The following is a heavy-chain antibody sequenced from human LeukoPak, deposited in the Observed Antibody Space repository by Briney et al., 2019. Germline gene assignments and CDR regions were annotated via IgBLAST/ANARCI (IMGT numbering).Heavy chain of an antibody. Sequence: PSETLSLTCTVSGGSISSSSYYWGWIRQPPGKGLEWIGYIYFNGRAKIHPSLKSRVTLSVDTSKNQFSLRLNSVTAADTAVYYCARGKYYDSSGYRPYYYYYYMDVWGKGTTVTVSS. V-gene: IGHV4-61*05. CDR1: GGSISSSSYY. CDR2: IYFNGRA. CDR3: ARGKYYDSSGYRPYYYYYYMDV. J-gene: IGHJ6*03. D-gene: IGHD3-22*01.